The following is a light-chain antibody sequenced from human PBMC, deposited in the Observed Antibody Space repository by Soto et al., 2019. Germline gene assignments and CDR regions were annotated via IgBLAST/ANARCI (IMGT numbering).Light chain of an antibody. J-gene: IGKJ3*01. CDR1: QSISNSY. Sequence: EIVLTQSPGTLSLSPGEGATLSRRASQSISNSYLAWYQQKPGQVPRVLIYDASSRATGIPDRFSGSGSGTDFTLTISRLEPEDFAVYYCQQFGSPPFTFGPGTKVDIK. CDR3: QQFGSPPFT. CDR2: DAS. V-gene: IGKV3-20*01.